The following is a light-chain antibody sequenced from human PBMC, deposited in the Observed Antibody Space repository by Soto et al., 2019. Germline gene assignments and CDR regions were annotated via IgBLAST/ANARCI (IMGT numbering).Light chain of an antibody. V-gene: IGKV1-39*01. CDR3: QHSYSTPET. J-gene: IGKJ1*01. CDR2: AAS. Sequence: IQMTQSPSSLSASVGDRVTITCRASQSISSFLNWYQQKPGKAPRLLIYAASSLQSGVPSRFSASGSGTDFTLTISSLQPEDFATYCCQHSYSTPETFGQGTKVEIQ. CDR1: QSISSF.